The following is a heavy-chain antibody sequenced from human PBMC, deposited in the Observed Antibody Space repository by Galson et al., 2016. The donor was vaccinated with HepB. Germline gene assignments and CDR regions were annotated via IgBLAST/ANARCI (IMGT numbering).Heavy chain of an antibody. CDR2: THHSGST. CDR1: GDSISNNNW. J-gene: IGHJ5*01. Sequence: SETLSLTCAVSGDSISNNNWWTWVRQAPGKGLEWIGETHHSGSTNHNPSLTSRITISIDKSQNQFSLKVTSMTAADTAVYYCASRRDYLDSDGYGFDSWGQGTLVTVSS. CDR3: ASRRDYLDSDGYGFDS. D-gene: IGHD3-22*01. V-gene: IGHV4-4*02.